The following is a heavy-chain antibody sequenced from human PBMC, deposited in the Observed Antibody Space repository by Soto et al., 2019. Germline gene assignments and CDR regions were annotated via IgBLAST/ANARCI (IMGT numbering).Heavy chain of an antibody. CDR1: GGSFTGYY. CDR3: ARGLGFCTETDCYVSQGCDF. J-gene: IGHJ4*02. CDR2: ISHSGRS. V-gene: IGHV4-34*01. D-gene: IGHD2-8*02. Sequence: PSETLSLTCGVYGGSFTGYYWSWIRQAPGKGLEWIGEISHSGRSNYNPSLKSRVIISVDASKNQFSLKMISVTAADTAVYYCARGLGFCTETDCYVSQGCDFWGQGTLVTVSS.